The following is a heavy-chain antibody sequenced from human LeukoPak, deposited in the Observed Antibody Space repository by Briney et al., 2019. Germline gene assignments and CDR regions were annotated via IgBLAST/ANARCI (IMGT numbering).Heavy chain of an antibody. V-gene: IGHV4-38-2*02. CDR1: GYSISSGYY. CDR2: IYHSGST. Sequence: SETLSLTCTVSGYSISSGYYWGWIRQPPGKGLEWIGSIYHSGSTYYNPSLKSRVTISVDTSKNQFSLKLSSVTAADTAVYYCASTPGGSSPSIFDYWGQGTLVTVSS. J-gene: IGHJ4*02. D-gene: IGHD6-6*01. CDR3: ASTPGGSSPSIFDY.